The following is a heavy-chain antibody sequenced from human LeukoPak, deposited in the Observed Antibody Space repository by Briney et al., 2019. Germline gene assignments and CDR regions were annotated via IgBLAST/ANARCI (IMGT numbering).Heavy chain of an antibody. J-gene: IGHJ6*02. CDR1: GGSISGHY. V-gene: IGHV4-59*11. D-gene: IGHD3-16*01. Sequence: SEALSLTCAVSGGSISGHYWTWLRQPPGKGLEWIGQIHYTGKPDYNPSLKSRITISVDASKNQVSLQVSSVNDAASAIYYCARFGVDYDMDVWGHGTTVTVFS. CDR3: ARFGVDYDMDV. CDR2: IHYTGKP.